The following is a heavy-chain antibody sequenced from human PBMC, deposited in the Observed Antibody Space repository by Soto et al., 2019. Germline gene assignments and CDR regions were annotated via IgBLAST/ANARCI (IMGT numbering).Heavy chain of an antibody. D-gene: IGHD3-9*01. CDR2: IYYSGST. J-gene: IGHJ4*02. V-gene: IGHV4-59*01. CDR1: GGSISSYY. Sequence: SETLSLTCTVSGGSISSYYWSWIRQPPGKGLEWIGYIYYSGSTNYNPSLKSRVTISVDTSKNQFSLKLSSVTAADTAVYYCARSPLDILTGYSYYFDYWGQGTLVTVSS. CDR3: ARSPLDILTGYSYYFDY.